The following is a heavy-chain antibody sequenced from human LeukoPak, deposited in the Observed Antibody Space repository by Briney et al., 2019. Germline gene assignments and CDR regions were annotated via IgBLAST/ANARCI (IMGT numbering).Heavy chain of an antibody. Sequence: TGGSLRLSCAASGLTFSSYSMNWVRQAPGKGLEWVSSISSSSSYIYYADSVKGRFTISRDNAKNSLYLQMNSLRAEDTAVYYCAKDRSGGSCFDYWGQGTLVTVSS. J-gene: IGHJ4*02. CDR1: GLTFSSYS. CDR2: ISSSSSYI. V-gene: IGHV3-21*01. D-gene: IGHD2-15*01. CDR3: AKDRSGGSCFDY.